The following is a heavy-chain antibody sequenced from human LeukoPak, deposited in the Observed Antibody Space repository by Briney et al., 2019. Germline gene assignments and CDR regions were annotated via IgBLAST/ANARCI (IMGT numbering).Heavy chain of an antibody. V-gene: IGHV1-18*01. Sequence: ASVKVSCKASGYTFTSYGISWVRQAPGQGLEWMGWISAYNGNTNYAQKLQGRVTMTTDTSTSTAYMELRSLRSDDTAVYYCARVGYSSGWMGYYYYYMDVWGKGTTVTVSS. CDR1: GYTFTSYG. D-gene: IGHD6-19*01. CDR3: ARVGYSSGWMGYYYYYMDV. CDR2: ISAYNGNT. J-gene: IGHJ6*03.